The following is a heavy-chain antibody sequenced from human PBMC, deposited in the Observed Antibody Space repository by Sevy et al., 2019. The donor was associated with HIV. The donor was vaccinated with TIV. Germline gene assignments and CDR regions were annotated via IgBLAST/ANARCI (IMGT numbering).Heavy chain of an antibody. D-gene: IGHD3-16*01. V-gene: IGHV1-69*13. CDR2: IVPFFGTT. Sequence: ASVKVSCKASGGTFDTYSISWLRQAPGQGLEWMGVIVPFFGTTKYAQKFQGRVTITADPSTNTAYMELSSLRSEDSAVFYCARDRDITFGGGDAFDIWGQGTVVTVSS. CDR3: ARDRDITFGGGDAFDI. CDR1: GGTFDTYS. J-gene: IGHJ3*02.